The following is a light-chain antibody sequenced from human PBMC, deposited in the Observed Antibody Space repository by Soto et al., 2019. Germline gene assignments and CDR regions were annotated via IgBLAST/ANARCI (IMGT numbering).Light chain of an antibody. J-gene: IGKJ3*01. Sequence: EIVMTQSPTTLSVSPGERATLSCRASQSVRSDLAWYQQKPGQAPRLLIYGASTRATGIPARFSGSGSGTEFPLTISSLQSEDFAIYYCQQYNNWLGTFGPGTKVDIK. CDR3: QQYNNWLGT. CDR1: QSVRSD. V-gene: IGKV3-15*01. CDR2: GAS.